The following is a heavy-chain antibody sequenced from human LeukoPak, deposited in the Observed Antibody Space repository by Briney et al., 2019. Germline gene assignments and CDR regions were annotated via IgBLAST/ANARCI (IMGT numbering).Heavy chain of an antibody. CDR3: ASEDCSGGSCYLDY. J-gene: IGHJ4*02. Sequence: GGSLRLSCAASGFTFSSYWMSWVRQAPGKGLEWVANIKQDGSEKYYVDSVKGRFTISRDNAKNSLYLQMNSLRAEDTAVYYCASEDCSGGSCYLDYRSQGTLVTVSS. V-gene: IGHV3-7*01. CDR2: IKQDGSEK. D-gene: IGHD2-15*01. CDR1: GFTFSSYW.